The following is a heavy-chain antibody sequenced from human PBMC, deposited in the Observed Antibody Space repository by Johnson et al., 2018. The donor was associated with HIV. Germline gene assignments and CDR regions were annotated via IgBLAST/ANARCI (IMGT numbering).Heavy chain of an antibody. Sequence: QVQLVESGGGVVQPGRSLRLSCAASGFTFSSYGMHWVRQAPGKGLEWVANIKQDGSEKYYVDSVKGRFTISRDNSKNTLYMQMNSLRAEDTAVYYCARSGSYGPDAFDIWGQGTMVTVSS. CDR1: GFTFSSYG. CDR2: IKQDGSEK. CDR3: ARSGSYGPDAFDI. D-gene: IGHD1-26*01. J-gene: IGHJ3*02. V-gene: IGHV3-33*01.